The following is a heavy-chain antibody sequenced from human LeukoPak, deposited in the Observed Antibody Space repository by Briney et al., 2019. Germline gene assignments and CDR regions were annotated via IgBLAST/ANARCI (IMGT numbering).Heavy chain of an antibody. CDR2: INAGSGNT. CDR3: ARDCSGGSCYLYFDY. Sequence: ASVKVSCKASGYTFTSYAMQWVRQAPGQRLEWMGWINAGSGNTEYSQKFQGRVTITRDTSASTAYMELRSLRSDDTAVYYCARDCSGGSCYLYFDYWGQGTLVTVSS. J-gene: IGHJ4*02. V-gene: IGHV1-3*01. CDR1: GYTFTSYA. D-gene: IGHD2-15*01.